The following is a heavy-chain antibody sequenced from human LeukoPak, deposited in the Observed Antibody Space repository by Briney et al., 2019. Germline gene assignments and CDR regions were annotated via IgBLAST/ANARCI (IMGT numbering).Heavy chain of an antibody. D-gene: IGHD3-16*01. Sequence: ASETLSLTCAVYGGSFSGYYWSWIRQPPGKVLEWIGEINHSGSTNYNPSLKSRVTISVDTSKNQFSLKLSSVTAADTAVYYCAVMWGYYYMDVWGKGTTVTVSS. J-gene: IGHJ6*03. CDR2: INHSGST. CDR3: AVMWGYYYMDV. V-gene: IGHV4-34*01. CDR1: GGSFSGYY.